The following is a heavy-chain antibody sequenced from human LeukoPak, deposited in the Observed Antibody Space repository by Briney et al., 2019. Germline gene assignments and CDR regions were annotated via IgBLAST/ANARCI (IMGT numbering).Heavy chain of an antibody. J-gene: IGHJ5*02. D-gene: IGHD2-2*01. CDR3: ARGGIVVVPAAMFPFDP. CDR1: GLTFSSYS. V-gene: IGHV3-21*01. CDR2: ISSSSSYI. Sequence: GGSLRLSCAASGLTFSSYSMNWVRQAPGKGLEWVSSISSSSSYIYYADSVKGRFTISRDNAKNSLYLQMNSLRAEDTAVYYCARGGIVVVPAAMFPFDPWGQGTLVTVSS.